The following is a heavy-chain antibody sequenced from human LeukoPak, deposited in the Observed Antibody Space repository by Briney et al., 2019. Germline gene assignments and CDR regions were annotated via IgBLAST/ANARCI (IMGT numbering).Heavy chain of an antibody. CDR1: GGTFSSGTFY. CDR2: IHFSGGT. Sequence: PSETLSLTCTFSGGTFSSGTFYWAWIRQPPGKGLEWIGSIHFSGGTYYNPSLKSRVTISVDTSKNQFSLKVTSVTAADTAVYYCARPGGRLVRSPFDYWGQGTLVTVSS. J-gene: IGHJ4*02. CDR3: ARPGGRLVRSPFDY. D-gene: IGHD6-19*01. V-gene: IGHV4-39*01.